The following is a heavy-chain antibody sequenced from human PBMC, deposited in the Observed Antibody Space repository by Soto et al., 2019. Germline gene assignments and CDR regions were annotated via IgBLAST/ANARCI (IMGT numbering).Heavy chain of an antibody. CDR3: ASRHSSPYFDY. CDR2: IYYSGST. Sequence: QVQLQESGPGLVKPSQTLSLTCTVSGGSISSGDYYWSWIRQPPGKGLEWIGNIYYSGSTYYNPSPKXRXTXSXXTSKNQFSLKLSSVTAADTAVYYCASRHSSPYFDYWGQGTLVTVSS. V-gene: IGHV4-30-4*01. J-gene: IGHJ4*02. CDR1: GGSISSGDYY. D-gene: IGHD6-13*01.